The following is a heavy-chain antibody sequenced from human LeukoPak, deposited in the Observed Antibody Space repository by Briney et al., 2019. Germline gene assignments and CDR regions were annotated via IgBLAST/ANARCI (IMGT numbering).Heavy chain of an antibody. V-gene: IGHV1-46*01. Sequence: ASVTVSFKASGYTFTSYYMHWVRQPPGQGLEWMGIINPSGGSTSYAQKFQGRVTITRDTSTSTVYMELSSLRSEDTAVYYCASSGVRGFFDYWGQGTLVTVSS. CDR2: INPSGGST. CDR3: ASSGVRGFFDY. J-gene: IGHJ4*02. D-gene: IGHD3-10*01. CDR1: GYTFTSYY.